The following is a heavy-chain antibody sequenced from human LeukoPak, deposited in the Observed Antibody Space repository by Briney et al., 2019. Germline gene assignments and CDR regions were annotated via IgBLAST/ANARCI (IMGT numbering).Heavy chain of an antibody. V-gene: IGHV1-24*01. CDR2: FDPEDGET. D-gene: IGHD6-13*01. CDR1: GYTLTELS. CDR3: ATVLQAATGAKFDY. Sequence: ASVSVSCKVSGYTLTELSMHGVRQAPGKGLEWLGGFDPEDGETIYAQKFQGRVTMTEDTSTDSAYMELNSLRFEDTAVYYCATVLQAATGAKFDYWGQGTLVTVSS. J-gene: IGHJ4*02.